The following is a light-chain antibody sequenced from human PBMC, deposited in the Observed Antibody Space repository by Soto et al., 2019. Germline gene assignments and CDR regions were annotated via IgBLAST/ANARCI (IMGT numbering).Light chain of an antibody. CDR3: QHYLTWPLA. CDR1: QGVGST. V-gene: IGKV3-15*01. Sequence: ELVLTQSPATLSVSPGESATLSCRASQGVGSTLAWDQQKPGRAPRLLIYDAYIRATGIPARFSGAGSGTEFTLTISRLQSDDCAVYYCQHYLTWPLAFGGGTRVEI. J-gene: IGKJ4*01. CDR2: DAY.